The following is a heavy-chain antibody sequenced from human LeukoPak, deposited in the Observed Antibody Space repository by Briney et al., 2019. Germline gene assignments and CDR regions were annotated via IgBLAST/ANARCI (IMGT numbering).Heavy chain of an antibody. J-gene: IGHJ5*02. CDR2: ISGSGGST. CDR3: AKAKTAAGLSWFDP. V-gene: IGHV3-23*01. CDR1: GFTCSSYA. Sequence: PGGSLRLSCAASGFTCSSYAMSWVRQAPGKGLEWVSAISGSGGSTYYADSVKGRFTISRDNSKNTLYLQMNSLRAEDTAVYYCAKAKTAAGLSWFDPWGQGTLVTVSS. D-gene: IGHD6-13*01.